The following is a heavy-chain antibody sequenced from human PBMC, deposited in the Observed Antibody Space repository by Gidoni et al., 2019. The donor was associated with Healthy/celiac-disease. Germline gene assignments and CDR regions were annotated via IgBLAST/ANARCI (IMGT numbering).Heavy chain of an antibody. CDR3: AIVVVGRTTDYFDY. CDR2: INPSGGST. Sequence: QVQLVQSGAEVTKPGASVQVSCKASGYSFTRYYMHWVRQAPGQGLEWMGIINPSGGSTSYAQKFQGRVTMTRDTSTSTVYMELSSLRSEDTAVYYCAIVVVGRTTDYFDYWGQGTLVTVSS. D-gene: IGHD2-15*01. J-gene: IGHJ4*02. CDR1: GYSFTRYY. V-gene: IGHV1-46*01.